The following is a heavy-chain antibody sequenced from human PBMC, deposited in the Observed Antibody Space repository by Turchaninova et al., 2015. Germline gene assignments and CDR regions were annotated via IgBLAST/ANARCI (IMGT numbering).Heavy chain of an antibody. D-gene: IGHD2-15*01. CDR2: IYHSGST. CDR1: GYSISSGYY. V-gene: IGHV4-38-2*01. CDR3: ARRSGHYFDY. J-gene: IGHJ4*02. Sequence: QVQLQASGPGLVKPSETLSLTCAVSGYSISSGYYWGWFRQPPGRGRGWIGSIYHSGSTYYNPSLKSRFTISVDTSKNQFSLKLSSVTAADTAVYYCARRSGHYFDYWGQGTLVTVSS.